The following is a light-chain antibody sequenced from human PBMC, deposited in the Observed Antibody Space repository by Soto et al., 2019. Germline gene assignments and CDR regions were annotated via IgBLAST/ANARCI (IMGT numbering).Light chain of an antibody. J-gene: IGKJ2*01. Sequence: DIQMTKSPSSLSASVGDRVTITCQASQDISNYLNLYQQKPGKAAKLLIYDASNLETGVPSRFSGSGSGTAFTFTISTLQHEDIATYYCQQYDNLPLYTFGQGTKLEI. V-gene: IGKV1-33*01. CDR2: DAS. CDR1: QDISNY. CDR3: QQYDNLPLYT.